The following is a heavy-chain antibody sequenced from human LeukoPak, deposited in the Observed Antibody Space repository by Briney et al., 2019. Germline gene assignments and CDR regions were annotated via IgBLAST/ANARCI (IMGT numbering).Heavy chain of an antibody. CDR3: ASPRWYDP. J-gene: IGHJ5*02. V-gene: IGHV3-30*04. Sequence: GRSLRLSCAASGFTFSGYAMHWVRQAPGKGLEWVAVISYDGSSKNYADSVKDRFTSSRDNSKNTLYLQMNSLRVDDTAVYYCASPRWYDPWGQGTLVTVSS. CDR2: ISYDGSSK. CDR1: GFTFSGYA.